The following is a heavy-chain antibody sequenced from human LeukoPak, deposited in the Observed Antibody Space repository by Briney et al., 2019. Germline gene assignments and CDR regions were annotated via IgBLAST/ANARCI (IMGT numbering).Heavy chain of an antibody. D-gene: IGHD3-9*01. CDR2: IVVGSGNT. J-gene: IGHJ4*02. CDR1: GFTFTSSA. CDR3: AADLSPWEYDILT. Sequence: ASVKVSCKASGFTFTSSAVQWVRQARGQRLEWIGWIVVGSGNTNYAQKFQERVTITRDMSTSTAYMELSSLRSEDTAVYYCAADLSPWEYDILTWGQGTLVTVSS. V-gene: IGHV1-58*01.